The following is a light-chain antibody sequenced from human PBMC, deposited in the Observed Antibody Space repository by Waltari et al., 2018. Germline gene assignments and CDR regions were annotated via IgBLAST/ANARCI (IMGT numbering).Light chain of an antibody. V-gene: IGLV2-23*02. CDR2: EVS. Sequence: QSALTQPASVSGSPGQSITISCTGTSSDIGIYDLVSWHQHHPGKAPQVMSFEVSQRPSEVSMRISRSKTGNTASLEISEHQAEDEDDYHCCSYAGNSIYVFGTGTKVTVL. CDR3: CSYAGNSIYV. CDR1: SSDIGIYDL. J-gene: IGLJ1*01.